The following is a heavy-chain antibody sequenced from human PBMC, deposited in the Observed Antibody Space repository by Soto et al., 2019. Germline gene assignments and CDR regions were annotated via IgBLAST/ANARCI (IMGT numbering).Heavy chain of an antibody. J-gene: IGHJ4*02. CDR1: GFTFSSYD. CDR2: ISISGVVT. Sequence: PGGSLRLSCSASGFTFSSYDMTWVRQAPGKGLEWVSGISISGVVTYYADSVKGRFTISRDNSKNTLYLQMNNLIAEDTAIYYCAKSYIRGNYFDYWGPGTLVTVSS. CDR3: AKSYIRGNYFDY. D-gene: IGHD1-20*01. V-gene: IGHV3-23*01.